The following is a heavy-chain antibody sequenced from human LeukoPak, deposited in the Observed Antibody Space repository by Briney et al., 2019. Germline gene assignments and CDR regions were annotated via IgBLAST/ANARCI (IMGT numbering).Heavy chain of an antibody. CDR2: IYYSGST. Sequence: SETLSLTCTVSGGSLSSRSYFWGWIRQPPGKGLEWIGSIYYSGSTYYNPSLKSRVTISVDTSKNQFSLKLSSVTAADTAVYYCARHIELVAAPYYYMDVWGKGTTVTVSS. CDR1: GGSLSSRSYF. V-gene: IGHV4-39*01. J-gene: IGHJ6*03. CDR3: ARHIELVAAPYYYMDV. D-gene: IGHD2-15*01.